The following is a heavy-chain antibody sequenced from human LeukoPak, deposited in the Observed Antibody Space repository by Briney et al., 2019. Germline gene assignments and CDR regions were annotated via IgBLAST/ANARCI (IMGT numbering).Heavy chain of an antibody. V-gene: IGHV4-59*01. J-gene: IGHJ4*02. CDR2: VYHTGTS. D-gene: IGHD2-8*01. Sequence: SETLSLTCTVSGGSISSYYWTWIRQPPGKGLEWIGYVYHTGTSGYHPSLKSRVAMSLDTSKNQVSLKLRSVTAADTAVYFCTRVVNGGHFDYWGQGTLVTVSS. CDR1: GGSISSYY. CDR3: TRVVNGGHFDY.